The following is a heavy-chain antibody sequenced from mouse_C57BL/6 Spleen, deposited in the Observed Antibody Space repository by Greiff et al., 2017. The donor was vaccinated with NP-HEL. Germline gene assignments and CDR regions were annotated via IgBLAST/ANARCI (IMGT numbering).Heavy chain of an antibody. CDR3: ARSGSNYDAY. Sequence: QVQLQQPGAELVRPGSSVKLSCKASGYTFTSYWMDWVKQRPGQGLEWIGNIYPSDSETHYNQKFKDKATLTVDKSSSTAYMQLSSLTSEDSSVYYFARSGSNYDAYWGQGTLVTVSA. D-gene: IGHD2-5*01. CDR1: GYTFTSYW. CDR2: IYPSDSET. V-gene: IGHV1-61*01. J-gene: IGHJ3*01.